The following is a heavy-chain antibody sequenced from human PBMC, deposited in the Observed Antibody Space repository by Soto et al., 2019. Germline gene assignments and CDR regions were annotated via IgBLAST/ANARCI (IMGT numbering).Heavy chain of an antibody. CDR2: ISYDGSNK. V-gene: IGHV3-30-3*02. Sequence: GGSLRLSCAASGFTFSSYAMHWVRQAPGKGLEWVAVISYDGSNKYYADSVKGRFTISRDNSKNTLYLQMNSLRAEDTAVYYCAKSYDFWSGYYYYYYGMDVWGQGTTVTVSS. CDR3: AKSYDFWSGYYYYYYGMDV. CDR1: GFTFSSYA. J-gene: IGHJ6*02. D-gene: IGHD3-3*01.